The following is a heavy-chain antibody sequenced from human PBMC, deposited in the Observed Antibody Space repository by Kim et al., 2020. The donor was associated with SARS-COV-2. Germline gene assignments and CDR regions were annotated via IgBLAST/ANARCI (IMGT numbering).Heavy chain of an antibody. CDR3: ASYSDNSCGYAVCR. Sequence: GGSLRLSCAASGFTFSRFWMSWVRQAPGKGLEWVGTIKEDGSMKNYVDSVKGRLTISRDNAKNSLFLQMKSLRVEDTAVYYCASYSDNSCGYAVCRRGQ. J-gene: IGHJ1*01. CDR2: IKEDGSMK. D-gene: IGHD6-19*01. CDR1: GFTFSRFW. V-gene: IGHV3-7*01.